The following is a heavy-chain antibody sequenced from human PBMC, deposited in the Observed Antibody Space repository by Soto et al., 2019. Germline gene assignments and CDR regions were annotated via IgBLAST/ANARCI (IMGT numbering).Heavy chain of an antibody. CDR2: TSDSGGGT. V-gene: IGHV3-23*01. Sequence: EVQLLESGGGLVQPGGSLTLSCAASGFTFSSYAMSWVRQAPGKGLEWVSATSDSGGGTYYADSVKGRFTISRDNSKNTLYLQMNSLTSENTAVYSCAKGRLYLRWRYFDCWGLGTLVTVSS. J-gene: IGHJ4*02. CDR1: GFTFSSYA. CDR3: AKGRLYLRWRYFDC. D-gene: IGHD4-17*01.